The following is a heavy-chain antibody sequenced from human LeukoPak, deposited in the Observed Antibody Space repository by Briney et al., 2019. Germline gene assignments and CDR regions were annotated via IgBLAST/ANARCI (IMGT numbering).Heavy chain of an antibody. CDR2: IYHSGST. Sequence: PSETLSLTCTVSGYSISSGYYWGWIRQPPGKGLEWIGSIYHSGSTYYNPSLKSRVTISVDTSKNQFSLKLSSVTAADTAVYYCARGGPGYSYGLFDYWGQGTLVTVSS. V-gene: IGHV4-38-2*02. CDR1: GYSISSGYY. D-gene: IGHD5-18*01. J-gene: IGHJ4*02. CDR3: ARGGPGYSYGLFDY.